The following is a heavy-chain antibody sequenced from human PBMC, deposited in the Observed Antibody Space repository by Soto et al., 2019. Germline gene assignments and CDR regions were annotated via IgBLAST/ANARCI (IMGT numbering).Heavy chain of an antibody. CDR3: ARYIVVVPAAINWFDP. D-gene: IGHD2-2*01. CDR1: GGSFSGYY. Sequence: SETLSLTCAVHGGSFSGYYWSWIRQPPGKGLEWIGGINHSGSTNYNPSLKSRVAISVDTSKNQFSLKLSSVTAADTAVYYCARYIVVVPAAINWFDPWGQGTLVTVSS. CDR2: INHSGST. V-gene: IGHV4-34*01. J-gene: IGHJ5*02.